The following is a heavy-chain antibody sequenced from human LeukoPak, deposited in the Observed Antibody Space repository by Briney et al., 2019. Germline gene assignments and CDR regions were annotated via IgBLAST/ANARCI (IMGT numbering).Heavy chain of an antibody. CDR1: GGSISSYY. CDR3: ARGLGDPITIFGVVTHFDY. V-gene: IGHV4-59*01. Sequence: SETLSLTCTVSGGSISSYYWSWIRQPPGKGLEWIGYIYYSGSTNYNPPLKSRVTISVDTSKNQFSLKLSSVTAADTAVYYCARGLGDPITIFGVVTHFDYWGQGTLVTVSS. CDR2: IYYSGST. J-gene: IGHJ4*02. D-gene: IGHD3-3*01.